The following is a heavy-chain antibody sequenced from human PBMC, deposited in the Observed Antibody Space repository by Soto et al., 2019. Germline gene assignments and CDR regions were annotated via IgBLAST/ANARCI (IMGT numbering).Heavy chain of an antibody. Sequence: PGESLKISCKGSGYSFTSYWISWVRQMPGKGLEWMGRIDPSDSYTNYSPSFQGHVTISADKSISTAYLQWSSLKASDTAMYYCARSSIAARSFGYYYGMDVWGQGTTVTV. CDR3: ARSSIAARSFGYYYGMDV. D-gene: IGHD6-6*01. CDR2: IDPSDSYT. CDR1: GYSFTSYW. J-gene: IGHJ6*02. V-gene: IGHV5-10-1*01.